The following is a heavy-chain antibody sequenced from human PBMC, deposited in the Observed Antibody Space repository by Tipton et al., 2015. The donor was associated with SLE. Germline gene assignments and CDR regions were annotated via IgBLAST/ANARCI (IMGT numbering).Heavy chain of an antibody. CDR3: ARELWIAVAGIGAFDI. CDR2: IYTSGST. J-gene: IGHJ3*02. CDR1: GGSISSGSYY. V-gene: IGHV4-61*02. D-gene: IGHD6-19*01. Sequence: TLSLTCTVSGGSISSGSYYWSWIRQPAGKGLEWIGRIYTSGSTNYNPPLKSRVTISVDTSKNQFSLKLSSVAAADTAVYYCARELWIAVAGIGAFDIWGQGTMVTVSS.